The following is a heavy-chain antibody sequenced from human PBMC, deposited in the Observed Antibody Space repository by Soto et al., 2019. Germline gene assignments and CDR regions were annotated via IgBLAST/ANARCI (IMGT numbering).Heavy chain of an antibody. CDR1: GGSFSGYY. CDR2: INHSGST. CDR3: ARGLYYYGSGSPPPTFDY. V-gene: IGHV4-34*01. Sequence: PSETLSLTCAVYGGSFSGYYWSWIRQPPGKGLEWIGEINHSGSTNYNPSLKSRVTISVDTSKNQFSLKLSSVTAADTAVYYCARGLYYYGSGSPPPTFDYWGQGTLVTAPQ. J-gene: IGHJ4*02. D-gene: IGHD3-10*01.